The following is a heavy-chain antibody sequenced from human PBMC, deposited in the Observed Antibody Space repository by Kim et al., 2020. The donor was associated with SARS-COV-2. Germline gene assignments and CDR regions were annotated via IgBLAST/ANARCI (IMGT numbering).Heavy chain of an antibody. J-gene: IGHJ3*02. D-gene: IGHD6-19*01. Sequence: HWVRQAPGKGLEWVAAISPDGRGKYYGDSLIDRITVSRDESKSTSFLQLDSLTPEDTAVYYCAREGYSSGYCGAFNIWGQGAMVTVSS. CDR2: ISPDGRGK. V-gene: IGHV3-30*04. CDR3: AREGYSSGYCGAFNI.